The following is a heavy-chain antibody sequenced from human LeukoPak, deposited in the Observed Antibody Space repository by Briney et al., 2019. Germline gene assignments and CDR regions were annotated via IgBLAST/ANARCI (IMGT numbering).Heavy chain of an antibody. V-gene: IGHV4-39*01. CDR2: IDYSGST. D-gene: IGHD3-16*02. J-gene: IGHJ3*02. CDR3: ARRTGLSRAFDI. CDR1: GGSISSSSYY. Sequence: PSETLSRTGTVSGGSISSSSYYWGWIRKPPGEGLEWIGSIDYSGSTYYNPSLKSRVTISVATSTNQFSLKLSSVTAADTAVYYCARRTGLSRAFDIWGQGTMVTVSS.